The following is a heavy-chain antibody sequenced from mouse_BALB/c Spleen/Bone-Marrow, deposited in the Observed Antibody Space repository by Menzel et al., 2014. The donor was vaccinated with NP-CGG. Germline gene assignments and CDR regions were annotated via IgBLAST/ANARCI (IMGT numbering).Heavy chain of an antibody. J-gene: IGHJ2*01. CDR2: ISSGGSYT. V-gene: IGHV5-6-4*01. D-gene: IGHD4-1*01. CDR3: TREDTNWDFDY. CDR1: GFTFSSYT. Sequence: EVKLVESGGGLVKPGGSLKLSCAASGFTFSSYTMSWVRQTPEERLEWVATISSGGSYTYYPDSVKGRFTISRDNAKNTLYLQMSSLKSEDTAMYYCTREDTNWDFDYWGQGTTLTVSS.